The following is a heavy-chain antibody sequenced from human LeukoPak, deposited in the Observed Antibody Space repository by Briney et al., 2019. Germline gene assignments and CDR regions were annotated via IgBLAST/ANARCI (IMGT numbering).Heavy chain of an antibody. D-gene: IGHD3-22*01. CDR1: GGSVSSGSYY. J-gene: IGHJ4*02. CDR2: IYYRGST. Sequence: SETLSLTCTVSGGSVSSGSYYWSWIRQPPGKGLEWIGYIYYRGSTNYNPSLKSRVTISVDTSKNQFSLKLSSVTAADTAVYYCARMDSGGYYGFDYWGQGTLVTVSS. V-gene: IGHV4-61*01. CDR3: ARMDSGGYYGFDY.